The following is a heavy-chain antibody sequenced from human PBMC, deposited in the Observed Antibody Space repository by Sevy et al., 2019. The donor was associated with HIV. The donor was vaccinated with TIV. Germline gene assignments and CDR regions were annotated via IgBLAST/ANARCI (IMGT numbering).Heavy chain of an antibody. J-gene: IGHJ3*02. V-gene: IGHV2-5*01. D-gene: IGHD3-22*01. CDR1: GFSLSTTEVG. Sequence: SGPTLVYPTQTLTLTCTFSGFSLSTTEVGVGWIRQPPGKALEWLALIYWNDDRRYSPSLKSRLTITKDTSKNQVVLTMTNMDPVDTATYYCAHTSYDTSGYYNHDAFDIWGQGTMVTVSS. CDR2: IYWNDDR. CDR3: AHTSYDTSGYYNHDAFDI.